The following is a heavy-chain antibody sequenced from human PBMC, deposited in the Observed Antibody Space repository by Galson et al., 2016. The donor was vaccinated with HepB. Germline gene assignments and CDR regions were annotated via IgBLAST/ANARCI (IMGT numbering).Heavy chain of an antibody. CDR1: GFTFSSYG. CDR3: AKSLLGVTLVSYYYGMDV. D-gene: IGHD2-21*02. J-gene: IGHJ6*02. V-gene: IGHV3-23*01. CDR2: ISGSGTNT. Sequence: SLRLSCAASGFTFSSYGMNWVRQAPGKGLEWVSAISGSGTNTYYEDSVKGRFTISRDNSKNTLFLQMNSLRAEDTAVYYCAKSLLGVTLVSYYYGMDVWGQGTTVTVSS.